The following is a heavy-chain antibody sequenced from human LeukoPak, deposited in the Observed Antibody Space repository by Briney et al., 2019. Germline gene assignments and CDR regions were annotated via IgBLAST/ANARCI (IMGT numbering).Heavy chain of an antibody. Sequence: PGGSLRLSCAASGFTFSSYAMSWVRQAPGKGPEWVSTITENGDRSYYTDSVKGRFTISRDISKNTLYLQMNRLRAEDTAVYYCAKGLPVSDFWSGNGYYYGMDVWGQGTTVTVS. D-gene: IGHD3-3*01. J-gene: IGHJ6*02. CDR3: AKGLPVSDFWSGNGYYYGMDV. CDR2: ITENGDRS. CDR1: GFTFSSYA. V-gene: IGHV3-23*01.